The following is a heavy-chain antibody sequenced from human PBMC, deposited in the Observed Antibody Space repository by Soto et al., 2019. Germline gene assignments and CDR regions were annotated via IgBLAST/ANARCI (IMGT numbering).Heavy chain of an antibody. CDR1: GGSISSYY. Sequence: ETLSLTCTVSGGSISSYYWSWIRQPAGKGLEWIGRIYTSGSTNYNPSLKSRVTMSVDTSKNQFSLKLSSVTAADTAVYYCAREPTVLNSSWYRHNWFDPWGQGTLVTVSS. CDR2: IYTSGST. V-gene: IGHV4-4*07. D-gene: IGHD6-13*01. J-gene: IGHJ5*02. CDR3: AREPTVLNSSWYRHNWFDP.